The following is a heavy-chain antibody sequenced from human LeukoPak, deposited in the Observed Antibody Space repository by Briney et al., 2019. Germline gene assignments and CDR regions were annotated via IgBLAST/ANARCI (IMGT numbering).Heavy chain of an antibody. D-gene: IGHD3-22*01. V-gene: IGHV3-23*01. CDR3: AKSPGITMIGNY. CDR1: GFTFSSYA. J-gene: IGHJ4*02. Sequence: GGSLRLSCAASGFTFSSYAMSWVRQAPGKGLEWVSAISGSGGSTYYAGSVKGRFTISRDNSKNTLYLQMNSLRAEDTAVYYCAKSPGITMIGNYWGQGTLVTVSS. CDR2: ISGSGGST.